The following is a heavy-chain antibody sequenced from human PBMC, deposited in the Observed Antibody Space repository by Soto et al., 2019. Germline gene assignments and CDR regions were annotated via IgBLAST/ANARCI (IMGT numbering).Heavy chain of an antibody. CDR1: GGSISSYY. CDR2: IYYSASN. V-gene: IGHV4-59*01. CDR3: ARDLGYSSSSAGWFDP. Sequence: SETLSLTCTVSGGSISSYYWSWIRQPPGKGLEWIGYIYYSASNNYNPSLKGRVTISLDTSRNQFSLKLSFVTAADTAVYSCARDLGYSSSSAGWFDPWGQGALVTVSS. J-gene: IGHJ5*02. D-gene: IGHD6-6*01.